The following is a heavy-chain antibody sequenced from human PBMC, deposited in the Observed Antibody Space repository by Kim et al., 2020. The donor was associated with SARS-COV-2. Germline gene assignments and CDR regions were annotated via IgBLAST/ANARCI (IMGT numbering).Heavy chain of an antibody. Sequence: SETLSLTCAVSGVPVRTDSYWSWIRQPPGKGLEWIGYIYYSGTTRYSPSLKSRATISVDTSKNQFSLRLSSVTAADTAVYYCARVGPRKYESGWGVNWFDPWGLGILVIVSS. CDR3: ARVGPRKYESGWGVNWFDP. V-gene: IGHV4-61*01. J-gene: IGHJ5*02. CDR1: GVPVRTDSY. CDR2: IYYSGTT. D-gene: IGHD6-25*01.